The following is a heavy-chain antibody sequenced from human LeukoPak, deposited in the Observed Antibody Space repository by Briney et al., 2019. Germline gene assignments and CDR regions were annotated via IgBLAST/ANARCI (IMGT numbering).Heavy chain of an antibody. Sequence: SQTLSLTCTVSGGSISSGSYYWSWIRQPAGKGLEWIGRIYTSGSTNYNPSLKCRVTISVDTSKNQFSLKLSSVTAADTAVYYCAGGPYDFWSGYSLSGYYYYYMDVWGKGTTVTVSS. CDR2: IYTSGST. CDR3: AGGPYDFWSGYSLSGYYYYYMDV. D-gene: IGHD3-3*01. V-gene: IGHV4-61*02. J-gene: IGHJ6*03. CDR1: GGSISSGSYY.